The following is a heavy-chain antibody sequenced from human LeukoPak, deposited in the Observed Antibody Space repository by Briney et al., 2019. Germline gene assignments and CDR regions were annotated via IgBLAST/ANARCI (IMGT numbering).Heavy chain of an antibody. CDR2: IYYSGST. CDR1: GDSVSTQY. V-gene: IGHV4-59*08. Sequence: SETLSLTCTVSGDSVSTQYWSWIRQPPGKGLEWIGYIYYSGSTNYNPSLKGRVTISVDTSKNHFSLRLRSATAADTAVYYCARHGQRELLDRNWFDPWGQGTLVTVSS. D-gene: IGHD1-26*01. CDR3: ARHGQRELLDRNWFDP. J-gene: IGHJ5*02.